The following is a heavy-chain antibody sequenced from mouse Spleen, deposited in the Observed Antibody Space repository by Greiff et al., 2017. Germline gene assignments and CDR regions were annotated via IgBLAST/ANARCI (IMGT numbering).Heavy chain of an antibody. V-gene: IGHV5-17*01. D-gene: IGHD2-2*01. Sequence: EVKVVESGGGLVKPGGSLKLSCAASGFTFSDYGMHWVRQAPEKGLEWVAYISSGSSTIYYADTVKGRFTISRDNAKNTLFLQMTSLRSEDTAMYYCARDGYDGGYAMDYWGQGTSVTVSS. CDR1: GFTFSDYG. J-gene: IGHJ4*01. CDR2: ISSGSSTI. CDR3: ARDGYDGGYAMDY.